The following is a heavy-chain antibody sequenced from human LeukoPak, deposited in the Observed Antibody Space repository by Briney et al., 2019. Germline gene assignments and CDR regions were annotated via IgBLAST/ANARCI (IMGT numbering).Heavy chain of an antibody. CDR2: IKSKTNGGTT. CDR1: GFTFNNAW. Sequence: GGSLRLSCAPSGFTFNNAWMSWVRQAPGKGLEWVGRIKSKTNGGTTDYAAPVKGRFTISRDDSKNTLYLQMNSLKTEDTAVYYCTTCLLAYSFDYWGQGTLVTVSS. D-gene: IGHD2-15*01. CDR3: TTCLLAYSFDY. J-gene: IGHJ4*02. V-gene: IGHV3-15*01.